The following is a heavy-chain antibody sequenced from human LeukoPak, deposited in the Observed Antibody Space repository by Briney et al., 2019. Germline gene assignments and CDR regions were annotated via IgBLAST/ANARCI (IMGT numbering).Heavy chain of an antibody. D-gene: IGHD4-17*01. J-gene: IGHJ5*02. CDR2: IYYSGST. Sequence: PSETLSLTCTVSGGSISSSYWSWIRQPPGKGLEWIGYIYYSGSTNYNPSLKSRVTISVDTSKNQFSLKLSSVTAADTAVYYCARVHGRDYENWFDPWGQGTLVTVSS. CDR3: ARVHGRDYENWFDP. CDR1: GGSISSSY. V-gene: IGHV4-59*01.